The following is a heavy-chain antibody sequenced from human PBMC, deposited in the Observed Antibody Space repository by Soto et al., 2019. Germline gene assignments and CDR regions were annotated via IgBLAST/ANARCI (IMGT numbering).Heavy chain of an antibody. Sequence: SENLSLTCTVSGGSISSYYWSWIRQPPGKGLEWIGYIYYSGSTNYNPSLKSRVTISVDTSKNQFSLKLSSVTAADTAVYYCARDVRWIFDYWGQGTLVTVSS. CDR2: IYYSGST. CDR1: GGSISSYY. D-gene: IGHD5-12*01. J-gene: IGHJ4*02. V-gene: IGHV4-59*01. CDR3: ARDVRWIFDY.